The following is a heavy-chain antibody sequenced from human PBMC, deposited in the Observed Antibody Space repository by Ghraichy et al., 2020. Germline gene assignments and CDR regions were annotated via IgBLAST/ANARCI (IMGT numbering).Heavy chain of an antibody. D-gene: IGHD1-26*01. CDR3: ARVLVGASYYGMDV. Sequence: SETLSLTCTVSGGSISSYYWSWIRQPPGKGLEWIGYIYYSGSTNYNPSLKSRVTISVDTSKNQFSLKLSSVTAADTAVYYCARVLVGASYYGMDVWGQGTTVTVSS. CDR1: GGSISSYY. J-gene: IGHJ6*02. CDR2: IYYSGST. V-gene: IGHV4-59*01.